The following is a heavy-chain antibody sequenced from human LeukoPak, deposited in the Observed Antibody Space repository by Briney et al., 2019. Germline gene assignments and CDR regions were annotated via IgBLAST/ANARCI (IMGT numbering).Heavy chain of an antibody. J-gene: IGHJ4*02. Sequence: SETLSLTCTVSGGSISSSSYYWGWIRQPPGKGLEWIGSIYYSGSTYYNPSLKSRVTISVDTSKNQFSLKLSSVTAADTAVCYFAGFYISPNFDYWGQGTLVTVSS. D-gene: IGHD3-3*01. V-gene: IGHV4-39*01. CDR1: GGSISSSSYY. CDR3: AGFYISPNFDY. CDR2: IYYSGST.